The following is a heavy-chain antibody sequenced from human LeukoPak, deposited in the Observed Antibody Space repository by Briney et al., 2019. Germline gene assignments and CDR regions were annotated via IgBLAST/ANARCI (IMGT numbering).Heavy chain of an antibody. CDR1: GFTFDDYA. CDR3: ASWAGNTQSDSWSGPFDY. CDR2: ISWNSGSI. J-gene: IGHJ4*02. V-gene: IGHV3-9*01. D-gene: IGHD3-3*01. Sequence: GGSLRLSCAASGFTFDDYAMHWVRQAPGKGLEWVSGISWNSGSIGYADSVKGRFTISRDNSKNTLYLQMSSLRVEDTAVYYCASWAGNTQSDSWSGPFDYWGQGSLVTVSS.